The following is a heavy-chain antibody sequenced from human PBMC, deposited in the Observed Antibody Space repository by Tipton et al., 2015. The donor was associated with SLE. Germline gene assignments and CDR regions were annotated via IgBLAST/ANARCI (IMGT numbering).Heavy chain of an antibody. V-gene: IGHV4-34*01. J-gene: IGHJ3*02. CDR3: ARGKVTMVRGIMGAFDI. D-gene: IGHD3-10*01. Sequence: TLSLTCAVYGGSFSGYYWSWIRQPPGKGLEWIGEINHSGSTNYNSSLKSQVTISVDTSKNQFSLKLSSVTAADTAVYYCARGKVTMVRGIMGAFDIWGQGTMVTVSS. CDR2: INHSGST. CDR1: GGSFSGYY.